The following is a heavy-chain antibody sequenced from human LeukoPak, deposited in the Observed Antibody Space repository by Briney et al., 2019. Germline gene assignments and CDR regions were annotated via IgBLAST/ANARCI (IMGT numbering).Heavy chain of an antibody. D-gene: IGHD5-18*01. CDR2: INNDGSDA. J-gene: IGHJ3*02. CDR1: GFTFTAFW. V-gene: IGHV3-74*01. CDR3: ARGGYSHGFDI. Sequence: GRSLRLSCAASGFTFTAFWMHWVRQALGKGLMWVSRINNDGSDAIYADSVKGLFTISRDNAQNTLYLQMNSLRDEDTAVYYCARGGYSHGFDIWGQGTMVTVSS.